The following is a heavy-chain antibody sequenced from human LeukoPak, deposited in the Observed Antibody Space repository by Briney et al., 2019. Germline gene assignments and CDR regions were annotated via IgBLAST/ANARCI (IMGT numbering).Heavy chain of an antibody. J-gene: IGHJ4*02. CDR1: GYSFTSYG. D-gene: IGHD3-22*01. CDR3: AREEYYYDSRGYPLFDY. Sequence: ASAKVSCKASGYSFTSYGINWVRQAPGQGLEWMGWISAYNGYTNYAQKLQGRVTMTTDTSTSTASMELRSLRSDDTAVYYCAREEYYYDSRGYPLFDYWGQGTLVTVSS. CDR2: ISAYNGYT. V-gene: IGHV1-18*01.